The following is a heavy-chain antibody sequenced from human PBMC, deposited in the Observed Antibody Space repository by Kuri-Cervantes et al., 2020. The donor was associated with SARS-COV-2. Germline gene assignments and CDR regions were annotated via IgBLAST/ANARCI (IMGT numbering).Heavy chain of an antibody. J-gene: IGHJ6*02. CDR1: GSTFSSYS. CDR3: ARENQGNYYDSSGYYHYYYYGMDV. Sequence: GESLKISCAASGSTFSSYSMNWVRQAPGKGLEWVSYISSSSSTIYYADSVKGRFTISRDNAKNSLYLQMNSLRDEDTAVYYCARENQGNYYDSSGYYHYYYYGMDVWGQGTTVTVSS. D-gene: IGHD3-22*01. CDR2: ISSSSSTI. V-gene: IGHV3-48*02.